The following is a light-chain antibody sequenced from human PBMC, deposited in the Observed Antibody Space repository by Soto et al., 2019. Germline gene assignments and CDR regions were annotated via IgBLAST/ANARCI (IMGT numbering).Light chain of an antibody. V-gene: IGKV3-15*01. CDR3: QQYNDWPLT. CDR2: GAF. Sequence: EILMTHSPVTLSVSPVERATLSCRASQSVSSNLAWYQQTPGQAPSLLIYGAFTRATGIPARFSGTGSGTEFTLTISSLQSEDFALYYCQQYNDWPLTCGQGTKVDIK. J-gene: IGKJ1*01. CDR1: QSVSSN.